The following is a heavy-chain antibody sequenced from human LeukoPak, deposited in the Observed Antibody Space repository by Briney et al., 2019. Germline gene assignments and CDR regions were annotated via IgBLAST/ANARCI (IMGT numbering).Heavy chain of an antibody. D-gene: IGHD2-2*01. CDR3: AKGRYCSSTGCHYFFDN. Sequence: PGGSLRLSCTASGFTFSSHAMSWVRQAPGKGLDWFSAISGSGDSTYHADSVKGRFNISRDNSKNTLYLQMNSLRAEDTAVCYCAKGRYCSSTGCHYFFDNWGQGTLVTVSS. V-gene: IGHV3-23*01. CDR1: GFTFSSHA. CDR2: ISGSGDST. J-gene: IGHJ4*02.